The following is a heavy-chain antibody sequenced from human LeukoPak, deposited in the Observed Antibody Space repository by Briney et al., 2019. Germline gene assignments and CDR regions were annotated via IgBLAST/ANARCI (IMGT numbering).Heavy chain of an antibody. V-gene: IGHV3-48*03. J-gene: IGHJ6*04. CDR1: GFTFSSYE. D-gene: IGHD3-10*02. CDR3: AELGITMNGGV. CDR2: ISSSGSTI. Sequence: PGGSLRLSCAASGFTFSSYEMNWVRQVPGKGLEWVSYISSSGSTIYYADSVKGRFTISRDNAKNSLYLQMNSLRAEDTAVYYCAELGITMNGGVWGKGTTVTISS.